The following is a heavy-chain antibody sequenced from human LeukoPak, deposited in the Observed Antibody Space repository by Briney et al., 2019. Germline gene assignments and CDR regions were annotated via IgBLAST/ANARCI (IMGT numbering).Heavy chain of an antibody. V-gene: IGHV3-33*01. Sequence: PGGSLRLSCAASGFTFSSYGMHWVRQAPGKGLEWVAVIWYDGSNKYYADSVKGRFTISRDNSKNTLYLQMNSLRAEDTAVYYCARGGLWSAFDYWGQGTLVTVSS. CDR2: IWYDGSNK. CDR1: GFTFSSYG. CDR3: ARGGLWSAFDY. D-gene: IGHD3-10*02. J-gene: IGHJ4*02.